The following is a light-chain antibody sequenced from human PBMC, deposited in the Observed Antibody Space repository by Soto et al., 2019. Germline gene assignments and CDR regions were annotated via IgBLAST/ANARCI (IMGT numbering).Light chain of an antibody. CDR1: HVVLHSSNNENS. V-gene: IGKV4-1*01. J-gene: IGKJ1*01. CDR3: QQYNSYSPT. Sequence: DIVMTQSPDSLAVSLGERATINCKSIHVVLHSSNNENSVAWYQQKPGKAPQRLIYTASTLQSGVPSRFSGSGSGTEFTLTISSLQPEDFATYYCQQYNSYSPTFGQGTKVDIK. CDR2: TAS.